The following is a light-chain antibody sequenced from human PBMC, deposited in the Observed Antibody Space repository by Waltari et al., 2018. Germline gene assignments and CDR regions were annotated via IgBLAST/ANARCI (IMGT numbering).Light chain of an antibody. J-gene: IGKJ4*01. CDR2: GAA. Sequence: DIQMTQSPSSLSATVGDRLTITCQASRDISSYLNWYQHKPGRAPKLLIYGAANLDKGVPSMFSGSGSVTDFVFTINNLHPEDFATYYFRQYGSLPSTFGGGTTVEIQ. CDR1: RDISSY. CDR3: RQYGSLPST. V-gene: IGKV1-33*01.